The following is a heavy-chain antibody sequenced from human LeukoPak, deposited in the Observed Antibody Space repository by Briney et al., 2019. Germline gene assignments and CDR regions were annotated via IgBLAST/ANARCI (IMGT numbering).Heavy chain of an antibody. CDR1: GGSISNHY. V-gene: IGHV4-59*11. CDR3: ARDVNYYFDY. Sequence: SETLSLTCTVSGGSISNHYWSWIRQPPGKGLEWMGYIYYSGSTNYNPSLKRRVTISVDTSKNQFSLKLSSVTAADTAVYYCARDVNYYFDYWGQGTLVTVPS. J-gene: IGHJ4*02. CDR2: IYYSGST. D-gene: IGHD2/OR15-2a*01.